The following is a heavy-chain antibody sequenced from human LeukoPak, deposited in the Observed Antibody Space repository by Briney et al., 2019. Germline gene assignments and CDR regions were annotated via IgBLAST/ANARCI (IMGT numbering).Heavy chain of an antibody. CDR1: GFTFSSYW. CDR2: XKQDGSEK. Sequence: GGSLRLSCAASGFTFSSYWMSWVRQAPGKGLEXXXXXKQDGSEKYYVDSVKGRFTISRDNAKNSLYLQMNSLRAEDTAVYYCARDWYCSGGSCYSNDAFDIWGQGTMVTVSS. CDR3: ARDWYCSGGSCYSNDAFDI. V-gene: IGHV3-7*01. J-gene: IGHJ3*02. D-gene: IGHD2-15*01.